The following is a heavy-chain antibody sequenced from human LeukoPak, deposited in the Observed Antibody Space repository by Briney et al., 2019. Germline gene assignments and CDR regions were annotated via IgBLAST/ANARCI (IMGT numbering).Heavy chain of an antibody. D-gene: IGHD6-19*01. Sequence: GASVKVSCKASGYTFTSYGISWVRQAPGQGLEWMGWISAYNGNTNYAQKLQGRVTMTTDTSTSTAYMELSSLRSEDTAVYYCARARQQWLPTDYYYMDVWGKGTTVTISS. CDR3: ARARQQWLPTDYYYMDV. V-gene: IGHV1-18*01. CDR1: GYTFTSYG. CDR2: ISAYNGNT. J-gene: IGHJ6*03.